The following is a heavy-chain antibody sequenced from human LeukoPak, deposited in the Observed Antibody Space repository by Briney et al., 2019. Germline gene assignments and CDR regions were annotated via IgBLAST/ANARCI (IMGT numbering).Heavy chain of an antibody. V-gene: IGHV3-7*01. CDR2: TNQDGSEK. D-gene: IGHD5-18*01. Sequence: GGSLRLSCAASGFTFSGYGMHWVRQAPGKGLEWVANTNQDGSEKYYADSVKGRFTISRDNAKNSLYLQMNGLRAEDTAVYYCAKQLSSNANWGQGTLVTVSS. CDR1: GFTFSGYG. CDR3: AKQLSSNAN. J-gene: IGHJ4*02.